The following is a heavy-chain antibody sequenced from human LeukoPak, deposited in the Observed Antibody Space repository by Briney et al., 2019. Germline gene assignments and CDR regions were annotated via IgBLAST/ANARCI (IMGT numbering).Heavy chain of an antibody. Sequence: PGGSLRLSCVSYEFTYSRFGVEWFRQGPGKGLEWVSSISSSSIYIHYADSVKGRFTISRDNAKNSLYLQMNSLRAEDTAVYYCATKSYSNTWNVPDYWGRGTVVTVSS. J-gene: IGHJ4*02. CDR3: ATKSYSNTWNVPDY. V-gene: IGHV3-21*01. CDR1: EFTYSRFG. CDR2: ISSSSIYI. D-gene: IGHD6-13*01.